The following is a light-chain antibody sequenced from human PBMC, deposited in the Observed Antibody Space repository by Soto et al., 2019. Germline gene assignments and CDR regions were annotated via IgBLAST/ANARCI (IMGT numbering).Light chain of an antibody. CDR3: IQDYNYPLT. J-gene: IGKJ4*01. CDR2: AAS. V-gene: IGKV1-6*01. CDR1: QGIRND. Sequence: AIQMTQSPSSLSAYVGYRVTITFRSSQGIRNDLGWYQQKPGKAPKLLIYAASSLQSGVPSRFSGSGSGTDFTLTISSLQTEDFATYYCIQDYNYPLTFGGGTKVDIK.